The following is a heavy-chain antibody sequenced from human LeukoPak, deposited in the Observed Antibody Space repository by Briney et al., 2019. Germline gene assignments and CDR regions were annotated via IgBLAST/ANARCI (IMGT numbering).Heavy chain of an antibody. CDR2: ISSSGSNI. J-gene: IGHJ6*02. V-gene: IGHV3-48*04. Sequence: GGSLRLSCAASGFTFSSYSMNWVRQAPGKGLEWVSYISSSGSNIYYADSVKGRFTISRDNAKDSLSLQMNSLRAEDTAVYYCARGSAGYYYYHGLDVWGRGTTVTVSS. D-gene: IGHD2-15*01. CDR3: ARGSAGYYYYHGLDV. CDR1: GFTFSSYS.